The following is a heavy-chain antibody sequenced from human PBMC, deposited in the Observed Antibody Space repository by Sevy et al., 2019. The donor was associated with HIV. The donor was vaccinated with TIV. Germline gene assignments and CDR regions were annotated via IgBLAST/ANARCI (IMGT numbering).Heavy chain of an antibody. J-gene: IGHJ4*02. D-gene: IGHD6-13*01. CDR3: AKNTAAAGTGGFDY. CDR2: ISFDGSNK. CDR1: GLIFSHYG. V-gene: IGHV3-30*02. Sequence: GGSLRLSCAASGLIFSHYGMHWVRQAPGKGVEWVAFISFDGSNKYYVDSVKGRFTISRDNSKNTLYLQMNSLRTEDTALYYCAKNTAAAGTGGFDYWGQGTLVTVSS.